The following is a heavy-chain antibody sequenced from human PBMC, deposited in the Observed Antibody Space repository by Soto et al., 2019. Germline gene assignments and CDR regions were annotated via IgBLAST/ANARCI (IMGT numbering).Heavy chain of an antibody. Sequence: QVQLVQSGAEVKKPGASLKVSCQASGYSFSDYGIAWVRQAPGQGLAWGGWISTYNGNTNYAQKFQVRVTMTTDTSANTAYMELRSLRSDDTAMYYCARYGYSSGWYLGTGMDVWGQGTPVTVSS. CDR2: ISTYNGNT. J-gene: IGHJ6*02. D-gene: IGHD6-19*01. V-gene: IGHV1-18*04. CDR1: GYSFSDYG. CDR3: ARYGYSSGWYLGTGMDV.